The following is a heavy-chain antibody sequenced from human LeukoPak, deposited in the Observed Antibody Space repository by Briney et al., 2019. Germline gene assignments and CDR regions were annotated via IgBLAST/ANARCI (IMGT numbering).Heavy chain of an antibody. CDR1: GGSISSYY. Sequence: SETLSLTCTVSGGSISSYYWSWIRQPAGKGLEWMGRIYTSGSTNYNPSLKSRVTISVDTSKNQFSLKLSSVTAADTAVYYCARAYSGYDSSGYYLGDWFDPWGQGTLVTVSS. CDR3: ARAYSGYDSSGYYLGDWFDP. V-gene: IGHV4-4*07. J-gene: IGHJ5*02. D-gene: IGHD3-22*01. CDR2: IYTSGST.